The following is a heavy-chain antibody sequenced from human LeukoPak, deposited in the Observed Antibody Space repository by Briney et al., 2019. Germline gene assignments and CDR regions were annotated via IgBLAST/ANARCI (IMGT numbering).Heavy chain of an antibody. CDR3: ARDPQYSYDDSGTFDS. Sequence: GGSLRLSCAASGFIFSNFWMSWVRQAPGKGPEGVANIKQDGEETYHLDSVKGRFTVSRDNAKNSLYLQMNTLRAEDTAVYYCARDPQYSYDDSGTFDSWGQGTLVTVSS. CDR2: IKQDGEET. CDR1: GFIFSNFW. D-gene: IGHD3-22*01. J-gene: IGHJ4*02. V-gene: IGHV3-7*01.